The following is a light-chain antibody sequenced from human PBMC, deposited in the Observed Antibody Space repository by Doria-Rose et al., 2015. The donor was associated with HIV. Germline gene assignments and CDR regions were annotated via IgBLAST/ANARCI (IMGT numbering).Light chain of an antibody. Sequence: EIVMTQSPGTLSLSPGERATLSRRASQSFSSTYLAWYQQKPGQAHSLLIYDGSTRATGISDRISASGSGTDFTLTINRLEPEDFALYYCHQYGTSWTFGQGTKVEI. CDR3: HQYGTSWT. CDR2: DGS. V-gene: IGKV3-20*01. CDR1: QSFSSTY. J-gene: IGKJ1*01.